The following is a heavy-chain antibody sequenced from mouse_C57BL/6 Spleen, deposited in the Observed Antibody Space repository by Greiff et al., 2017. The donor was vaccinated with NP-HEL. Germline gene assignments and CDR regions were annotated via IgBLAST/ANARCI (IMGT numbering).Heavy chain of an antibody. CDR1: GYTFTSYW. CDR3: ARSGLRRDFDY. D-gene: IGHD1-2*01. V-gene: IGHV1-50*01. Sequence: VQLQQPGAELVKPGASVKLSCKASGYTFTSYWMQWVKQRPGQGLEWIGEIDPSDSYTNYNQKFKGKATLTVDTSSSTAYMQLSSLTSEDSAVYYCARSGLRRDFDYWGQGTTLTVSS. CDR2: IDPSDSYT. J-gene: IGHJ2*01.